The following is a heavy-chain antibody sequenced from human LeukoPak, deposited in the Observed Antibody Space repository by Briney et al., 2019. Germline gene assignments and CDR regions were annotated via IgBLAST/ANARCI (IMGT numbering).Heavy chain of an antibody. V-gene: IGHV4-39*01. D-gene: IGHD3/OR15-3a*01. CDR1: GDSDDSIKSSSYY. CDR3: GRRGHLHRPF. Sequence: SETLSLTCTVSGDSDDSIKSSSYYWAWIRLPPGKGLEWVGSIYYDGSTYYNPSLRGRVTISVDTSKSQFSGKLNSVTAADTAMYYCGRRGHLHRPFWGQGTLVTVSS. J-gene: IGHJ4*02. CDR2: IYYDGST.